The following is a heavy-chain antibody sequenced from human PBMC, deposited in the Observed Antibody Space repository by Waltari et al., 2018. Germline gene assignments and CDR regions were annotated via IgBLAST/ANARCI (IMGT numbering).Heavy chain of an antibody. CDR2: ISYDGSKK. Sequence: QVQLVESGGGVVQPGRSLRLSCAASGFTFSSYAMHWVRQAPGKGVEWVEVISYDGSKKDYADSVKGRFTISRDNSKNTLYLQMNSLRAEDTAVYYCARDFPFYGMDVWGQGTTVTVSS. V-gene: IGHV3-30-3*01. CDR3: ARDFPFYGMDV. CDR1: GFTFSSYA. J-gene: IGHJ6*02.